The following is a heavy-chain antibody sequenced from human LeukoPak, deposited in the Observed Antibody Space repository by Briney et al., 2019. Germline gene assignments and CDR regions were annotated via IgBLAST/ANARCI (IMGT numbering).Heavy chain of an antibody. CDR3: AREGRVSGYDFDC. Sequence: GGSLRLSCAASGFTFSSYWMHWVRQAPGKGLVWVSRINSDGSSITYADSVKGRFTISRDNAKNTLYLQVNSLRVEDTAVYYCAREGRVSGYDFDCWGQGTLVTVSS. D-gene: IGHD5-12*01. CDR2: INSDGSSI. V-gene: IGHV3-74*03. CDR1: GFTFSSYW. J-gene: IGHJ4*02.